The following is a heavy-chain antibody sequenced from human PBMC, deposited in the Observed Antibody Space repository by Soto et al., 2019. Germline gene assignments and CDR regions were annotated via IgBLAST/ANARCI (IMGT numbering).Heavy chain of an antibody. CDR3: ARDIVVVVAATWGGDTEPPDYGMDV. CDR2: ISAYNGNT. J-gene: IGHJ6*02. CDR1: VYTFTSYG. D-gene: IGHD2-15*01. V-gene: IGHV1-18*01. Sequence: GASVTVSCKASVYTFTSYGISWVRQAPGQGLEWMGWISAYNGNTNYAQKLQGRVTMTTDTSTSTAYMELRSLRSDDTAVYYCARDIVVVVAATWGGDTEPPDYGMDVWGQGTTVTVSS.